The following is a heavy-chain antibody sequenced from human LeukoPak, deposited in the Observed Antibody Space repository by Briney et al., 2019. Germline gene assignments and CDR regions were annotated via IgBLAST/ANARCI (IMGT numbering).Heavy chain of an antibody. D-gene: IGHD6-13*01. Sequence: GGSLRLSCAASGFTFSSYWMSWVRQAPGKGLEWVANIKQDGSEKYYVDSVKGRFTISRDNSKNTLYLQMNSLRAEDTAVYYCARAGYSSSPTAIYYYYYGMDVWGKGTTVTVSS. CDR1: GFTFSSYW. CDR3: ARAGYSSSPTAIYYYYYGMDV. CDR2: IKQDGSEK. V-gene: IGHV3-7*01. J-gene: IGHJ6*04.